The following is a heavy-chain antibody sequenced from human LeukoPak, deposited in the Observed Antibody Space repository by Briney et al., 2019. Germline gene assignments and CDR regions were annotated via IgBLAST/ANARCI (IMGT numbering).Heavy chain of an antibody. CDR1: GYTFTSNY. Sequence: ASVKVSCKASGYTFTSNYIHWVRQAPGQGLEWMGMIYPRDGSTSYAQKFQGRVTMTRNTSISTAYMELSSLRSDDTAVYYCARWWWGRDYSNYENWFDPWGQGTLVTVSS. CDR3: ARWWWGRDYSNYENWFDP. V-gene: IGHV1-46*01. D-gene: IGHD4-11*01. CDR2: IYPRDGST. J-gene: IGHJ5*02.